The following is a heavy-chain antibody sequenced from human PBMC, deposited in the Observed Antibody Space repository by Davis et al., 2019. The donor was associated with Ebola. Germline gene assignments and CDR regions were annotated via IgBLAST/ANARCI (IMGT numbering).Heavy chain of an antibody. Sequence: PSETLSLTCTVSGGSISSHYWSWIRQPPGKGLEWIGYIYYSGSTNYNPSLKSRVTISVDTSKNQFSLKLSSVTAADTAVYYCARVTGDYYYYGMDVWGQGTTVTVSS. J-gene: IGHJ6*02. CDR3: ARVTGDYYYYGMDV. D-gene: IGHD1-14*01. CDR2: IYYSGST. V-gene: IGHV4-59*11. CDR1: GGSISSHY.